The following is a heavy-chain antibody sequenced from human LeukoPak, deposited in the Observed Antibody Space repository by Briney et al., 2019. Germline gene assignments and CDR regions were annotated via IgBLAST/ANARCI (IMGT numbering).Heavy chain of an antibody. CDR1: GYNFATYW. D-gene: IGHD7-27*01. Sequence: GESLKISCRGSGYNFATYWIGWVRQAPGKGLEWVANIKQDGSEKYYVDSVKGRFTISRDNAKNSLYLQMNSLRAEDTAVYYCGLLTGVDYWGQGTLVTVSS. CDR3: GLLTGVDY. J-gene: IGHJ4*02. CDR2: IKQDGSEK. V-gene: IGHV3-7*05.